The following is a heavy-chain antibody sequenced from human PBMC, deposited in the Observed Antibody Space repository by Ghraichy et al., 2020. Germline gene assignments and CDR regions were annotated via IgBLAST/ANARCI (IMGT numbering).Heavy chain of an antibody. V-gene: IGHV3-23*01. D-gene: IGHD6-19*01. CDR1: GLHFSSYA. J-gene: IGHJ6*01. CDR3: AKGSGWNYYGMDV. CDR2: ISDGGERE. Sequence: GGSLRLSCAASGLHFSSYAMRWVRQAPGKGLEWVSAISDGGEREYYADSVKGRFTISRDNSKNTLFLQMNSLRDDDTATYYCAKGSGWNYYGMDVWGQGTTVTVSS.